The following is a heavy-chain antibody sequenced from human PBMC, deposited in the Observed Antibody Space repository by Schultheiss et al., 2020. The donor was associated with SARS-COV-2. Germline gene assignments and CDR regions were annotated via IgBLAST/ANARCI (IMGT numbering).Heavy chain of an antibody. D-gene: IGHD4-17*01. CDR3: ARMPIYGDSRGDYYYRMDV. CDR2: INPNSGGT. J-gene: IGHJ6*02. V-gene: IGHV1-2*02. Sequence: ASVKVSCKASGYTFTGYYMHWVRQAPGQGLEWMGWINPNSGGTNYAQKFQGRVTMTRDTSISTAYMELSRLRSDDTAVYYCARMPIYGDSRGDYYYRMDVWGQGTMVTVSS. CDR1: GYTFTGYY.